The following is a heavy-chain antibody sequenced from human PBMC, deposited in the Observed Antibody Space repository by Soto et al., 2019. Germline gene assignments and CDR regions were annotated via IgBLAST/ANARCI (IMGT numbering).Heavy chain of an antibody. CDR3: ARDHYEILTGSGWFGP. V-gene: IGHV3-11*06. CDR1: GFNFSDFY. CDR2: ISSTSTYT. Sequence: GGSLRLSCTGTGFNFSDFYMSWLRQAPGKGLEWISYISSTSTYTNYADSVQGRFTTSRDNSKQSLYLQLHNLRAGDSAVYYCARDHYEILTGSGWFGPWGLGTLVTVS. J-gene: IGHJ5*02. D-gene: IGHD3-9*01.